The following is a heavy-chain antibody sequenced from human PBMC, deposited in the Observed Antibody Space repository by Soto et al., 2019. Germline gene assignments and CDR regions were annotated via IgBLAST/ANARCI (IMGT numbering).Heavy chain of an antibody. CDR3: ARAYYYDFWSGYYYYFDY. Sequence: ASVKVSCKASGYTFTSYGISWVRQAPGQGLDWMGWISAYNGNTNYAQKLQGRVTMTTDTSTSTAYMELRSLRSDDTAVYYCARAYYYDFWSGYYYYFDYWGQGTLVTAPQ. J-gene: IGHJ4*02. V-gene: IGHV1-18*01. D-gene: IGHD3-3*01. CDR1: GYTFTSYG. CDR2: ISAYNGNT.